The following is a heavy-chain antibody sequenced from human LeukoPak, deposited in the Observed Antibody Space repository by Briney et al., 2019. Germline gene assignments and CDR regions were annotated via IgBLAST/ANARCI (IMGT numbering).Heavy chain of an antibody. V-gene: IGHV1-69*05. CDR2: IIPIFGTA. J-gene: IGHJ6*03. D-gene: IGHD6-13*01. CDR1: GGTFSSYA. CDR3: AGVRIAAAGTGNYYYYYMDV. Sequence: SVKVSCKASGGTFSSYAISWVRQAPGQGLEWMGGIIPIFGTANYAQKFQGRDTITTDESTSTAYMELSSLRSEDTAVYYRAGVRIAAAGTGNYYYYYMDVWGKGTTVTVSS.